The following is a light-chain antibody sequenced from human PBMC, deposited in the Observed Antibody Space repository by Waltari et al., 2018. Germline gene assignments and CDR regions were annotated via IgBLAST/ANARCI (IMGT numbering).Light chain of an antibody. Sequence: QLVLTQSPSASASLGASVKLTCTLSSGHSRNIIAWLQQRPERGPRYLMKVNSDGSHSKGDDIPERCSGSSSGAERYLTISSLQSEDEADYYCETGGHGTWVFGGGTKLTVL. CDR2: VNSDGSH. J-gene: IGLJ3*02. V-gene: IGLV4-69*01. CDR1: SGHSRNI. CDR3: ETGGHGTWV.